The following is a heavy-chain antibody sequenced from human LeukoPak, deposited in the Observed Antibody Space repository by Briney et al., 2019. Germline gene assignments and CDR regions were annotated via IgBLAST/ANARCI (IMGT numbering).Heavy chain of an antibody. CDR1: GDSISRTNFY. D-gene: IGHD3-22*01. J-gene: IGHJ4*02. V-gene: IGHV4-39*01. CDR2: IYYSGTT. Sequence: SETLSLTCTVSGDSISRTNFYWGWIRQPPGKGLEWIGSIYYSGTTNYNPSLKSRVTISVDTSKKQFSLKLRSVTAADTAVYYCARGYYDSSGYYYFDYWGQGTLVTVSS. CDR3: ARGYYDSSGYYYFDY.